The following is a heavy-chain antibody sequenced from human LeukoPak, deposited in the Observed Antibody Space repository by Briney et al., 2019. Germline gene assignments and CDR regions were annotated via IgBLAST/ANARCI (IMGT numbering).Heavy chain of an antibody. CDR1: GFTVSLYY. V-gene: IGHV3-53*01. CDR2: IYSGGPT. J-gene: IGHJ3*01. CDR3: VRYCNGGSCYRAAFDV. Sequence: GGSLRLSCAASGFTVSLYYMTWVRQAPGKGLEWVSVIYSGGPTYYADSVKGRFTISRDNSKNTVYLQMNSLRGEDTAVYYCVRYCNGGSCYRAAFDVWGPGTTVTVSS. D-gene: IGHD2-15*01.